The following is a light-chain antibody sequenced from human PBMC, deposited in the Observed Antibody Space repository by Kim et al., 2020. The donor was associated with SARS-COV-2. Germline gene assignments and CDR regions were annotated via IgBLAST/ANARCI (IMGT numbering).Light chain of an antibody. CDR2: LGS. V-gene: IGKV2-28*01. CDR3: MQALQTPYT. J-gene: IGKJ2*01. CDR1: QSLLHSNGYNY. Sequence: EPASISCRCRQSLLHSNGYNYLEWYLQRPGQSPHLLIYLGSNRASGVPDRFSGSGSGTDFTLKISRVEAEDVGVYYCMQALQTPYTFGQGTKLEI.